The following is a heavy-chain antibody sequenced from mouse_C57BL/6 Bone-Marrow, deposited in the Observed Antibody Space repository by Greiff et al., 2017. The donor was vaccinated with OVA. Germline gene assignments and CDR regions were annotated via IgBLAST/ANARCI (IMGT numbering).Heavy chain of an antibody. Sequence: EVKLMESGAELVRPGASVKLSCTASGFNIKDDYMHWVKQRPEQGLEWIGWIDPENGDTEYASKFQGKATITADTSSNTAYLQLSSLTSEDTAVYYCTTGYDFWFAYWGQGTLVTVSA. J-gene: IGHJ3*01. CDR2: IDPENGDT. CDR1: GFNIKDDY. CDR3: TTGYDFWFAY. D-gene: IGHD2-4*01. V-gene: IGHV14-4*01.